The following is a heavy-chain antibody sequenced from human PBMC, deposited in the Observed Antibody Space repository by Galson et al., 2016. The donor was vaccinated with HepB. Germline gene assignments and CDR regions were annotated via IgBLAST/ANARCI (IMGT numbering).Heavy chain of an antibody. CDR1: EFSFTDYW. D-gene: IGHD2-15*01. Sequence: SLRLSCAASEFSFTDYWMTWVRQAPGKGLECLASINLDGGEKNYVDSVKGRFTISRDDAKNSVYPQINSLRAEDTALYYCARVGYCSGAGCRGRDWFDPWGQGIPVTVSS. CDR3: ARVGYCSGAGCRGRDWFDP. V-gene: IGHV3-7*01. CDR2: INLDGGEK. J-gene: IGHJ5*02.